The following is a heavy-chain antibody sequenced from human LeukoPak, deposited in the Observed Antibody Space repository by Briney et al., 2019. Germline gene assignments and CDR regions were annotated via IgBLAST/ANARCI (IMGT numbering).Heavy chain of an antibody. CDR1: GGSISSYY. V-gene: IGHV4-59*01. D-gene: IGHD6-13*01. Sequence: SETLSLTCTVSGGSISSYYWSWIRQPPGKGLEWVGYIYYSGSTNYNPSLKSRVTISVDTSKNQFSLKVNSVTAADTAVYYCARDRGYSSSPYDAFDIWGQGTMVTVSS. CDR2: IYYSGST. CDR3: ARDRGYSSSPYDAFDI. J-gene: IGHJ3*02.